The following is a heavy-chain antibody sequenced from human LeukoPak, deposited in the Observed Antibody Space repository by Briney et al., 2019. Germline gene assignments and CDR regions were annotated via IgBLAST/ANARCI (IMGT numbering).Heavy chain of an antibody. Sequence: GGSLRLSCAASGFTFSTYAMHWVRQAPAKGLERVAVISYDGSYRYYADSVKGRFSISRDNSKKTLYLQMSSLRDEDTAVYYCVARDSSGYYSYYFDYWGQGTLVTVSS. CDR3: VARDSSGYYSYYFDY. V-gene: IGHV3-30*03. CDR2: ISYDGSYR. D-gene: IGHD3-22*01. CDR1: GFTFSTYA. J-gene: IGHJ4*02.